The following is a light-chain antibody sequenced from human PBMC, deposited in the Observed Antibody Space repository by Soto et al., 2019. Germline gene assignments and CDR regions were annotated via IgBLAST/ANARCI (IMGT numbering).Light chain of an antibody. CDR3: QQYDSYPYT. CDR2: KAS. J-gene: IGKJ2*01. V-gene: IGKV1-5*03. CDR1: QSISSW. Sequence: DIQMTQSPSTLSASVGDRVTITCRASQSISSWLAWYQQKPGKAPKLLIYKASSLESGVPSRFSGSGSGTEFTLTISSLQPNDFATYYCQQYDSYPYTFGQGTKLEIK.